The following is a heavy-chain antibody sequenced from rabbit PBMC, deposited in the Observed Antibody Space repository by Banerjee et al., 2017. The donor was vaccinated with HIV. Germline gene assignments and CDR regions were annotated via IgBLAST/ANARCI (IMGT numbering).Heavy chain of an antibody. J-gene: IGHJ4*01. V-gene: IGHV1S45*01. CDR2: INVITGKA. Sequence: QEQLVESGGGLVKPEGSLKLSCTASGFSFSNKAVMCWVRQAPGKGLEWIACINVITGKAGSASWAKGRFNLSKTSSTPVTLQMTSLPAADTAPYFCARATWGSTGNYGLWGPGTLVTV. CDR1: GFSFSNKAV. D-gene: IGHD7-1*01. CDR3: ARATWGSTGNYGL.